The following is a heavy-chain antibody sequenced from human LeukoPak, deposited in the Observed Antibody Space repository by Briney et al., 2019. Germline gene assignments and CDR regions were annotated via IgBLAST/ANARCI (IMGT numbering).Heavy chain of an antibody. CDR3: ARTTATTLTYFDY. Sequence: SETLSLTCTVSGGSISSGDYYWSWIRQPPGKGLEWIGYIYYSGSTHYNPSLKSRVTISVDTSKNQFSLKLSSVTAADTAVYYCARTTATTLTYFDYWGQGTLVTVSS. V-gene: IGHV4-30-4*01. J-gene: IGHJ4*02. D-gene: IGHD4-17*01. CDR2: IYYSGST. CDR1: GGSISSGDYY.